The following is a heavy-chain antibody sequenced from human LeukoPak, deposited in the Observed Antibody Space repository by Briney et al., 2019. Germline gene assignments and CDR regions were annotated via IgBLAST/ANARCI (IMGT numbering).Heavy chain of an antibody. CDR3: AREKYGDYSPLFDP. V-gene: IGHV4-59*01. D-gene: IGHD4-17*01. Sequence: SESLSLTRTVSVGSLSSYYWSCVPDPPGKGFECVGYLYYSGSTKYNTSLTRRVTIAVDKSKHQFSLKPSSVTAARTAVYYCAREKYGDYSPLFDPWGQGTLVTVSS. J-gene: IGHJ5*02. CDR1: VGSLSSYY. CDR2: LYYSGST.